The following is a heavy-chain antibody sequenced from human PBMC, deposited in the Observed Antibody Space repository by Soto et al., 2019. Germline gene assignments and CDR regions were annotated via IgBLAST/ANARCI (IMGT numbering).Heavy chain of an antibody. CDR2: IYWDDDK. J-gene: IGHJ4*02. V-gene: IGHV2-5*02. D-gene: IGHD3-3*01. CDR1: GFSLTTSGVG. Sequence: QITLNESGPTVVRPTETLTLTCRFSGFSLTTSGVGVGWVRQSPGKAPEWLALIYWDDDKRYSESLKSRLTITKVTSRIHVVLAMTNLYPTDTDTYFCAHRVLRTVFGLVSTTAIYFDFWGQGTPVAVSS. CDR3: AHRVLRTVFGLVSTTAIYFDF.